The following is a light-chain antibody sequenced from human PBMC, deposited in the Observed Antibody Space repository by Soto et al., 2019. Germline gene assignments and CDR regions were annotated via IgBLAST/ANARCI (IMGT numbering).Light chain of an antibody. CDR1: SGSIASNY. Sequence: NFMLTQPHSVSESPGKTVTISCTRSSGSIASNYVQWYQQRPGSAPTPVIYEDSQRPSGVPDRFSGSIDSSSNSASLTISRLKTEDEADYYCQSFDINNVVFGGVTKLTVL. CDR3: QSFDINNVV. V-gene: IGLV6-57*04. CDR2: EDS. J-gene: IGLJ2*01.